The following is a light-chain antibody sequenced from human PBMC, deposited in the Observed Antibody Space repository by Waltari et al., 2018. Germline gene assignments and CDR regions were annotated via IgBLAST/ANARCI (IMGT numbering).Light chain of an antibody. J-gene: IGLJ3*02. CDR3: QSYDTSLSVV. CDR1: GANIGAGYD. V-gene: IGLV1-40*01. CDR2: GSS. Sequence: QSVLTQPPSVSGAPGQRVTISCHGSGANIGAGYDVPWYQQLPRAAPKLLIYGSSTRPLGVPDRFFGSTSGTSASLAITGLQAEDEADYYCQSYDTSLSVVFGGGTKLTVL.